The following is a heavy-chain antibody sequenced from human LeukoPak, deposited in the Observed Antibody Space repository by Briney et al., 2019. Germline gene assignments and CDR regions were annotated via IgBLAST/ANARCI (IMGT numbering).Heavy chain of an antibody. Sequence: GASVKVSCKASGYSFTDYYIHWVRQTPRQGLEWVGLIHPNSGDTFYAQKFRGRVTMTRDTSINTAYMELDRLTSGDTAVYYCARDYSGSYTHWAQGTLVTVSS. CDR2: IHPNSGDT. D-gene: IGHD1-26*01. J-gene: IGHJ4*02. CDR1: GYSFTDYY. CDR3: ARDYSGSYTH. V-gene: IGHV1-2*06.